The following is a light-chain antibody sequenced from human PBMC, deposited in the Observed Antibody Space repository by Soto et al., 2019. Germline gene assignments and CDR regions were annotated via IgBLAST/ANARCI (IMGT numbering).Light chain of an antibody. CDR2: LEQSGSY. Sequence: QLVLTQSSSASTSLGSSVKLTCTLSSGHSSYIIAWHQQQPGKAPRFLMKLEQSGSYNKGSGLPDRFSGSSSGADRYLTISNLQFEDEADYYCETWDTNTWVFGGGTKLTVL. CDR1: SGHSSYI. J-gene: IGLJ3*02. CDR3: ETWDTNTWV. V-gene: IGLV4-60*02.